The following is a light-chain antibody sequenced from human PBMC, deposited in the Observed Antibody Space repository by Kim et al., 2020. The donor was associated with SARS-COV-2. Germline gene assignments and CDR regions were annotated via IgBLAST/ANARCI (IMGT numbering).Light chain of an antibody. CDR1: QSLSNS. Sequence: WSPGERATLPCRASQSLSNSLAWYQHQPGQAPRVLIYRTSNRATGIPTRFSGSGSGTDFTLTISSLDPEDFAVYYCQQRSDWPITFGQGTRLEIK. J-gene: IGKJ5*01. CDR2: RTS. V-gene: IGKV3-11*01. CDR3: QQRSDWPIT.